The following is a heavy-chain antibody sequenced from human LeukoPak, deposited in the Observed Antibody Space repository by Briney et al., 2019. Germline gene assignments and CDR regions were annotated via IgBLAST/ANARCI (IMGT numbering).Heavy chain of an antibody. CDR1: GYSFSNYW. CDR2: IYPGDSGT. J-gene: IGHJ6*03. CDR3: ARAGYSGYDSRSRDYYYYMDV. Sequence: EESLKISCQGSGYSFSNYWIGWVRQMSGKGLEWMGMIYPGDSGTKYSPSFQGQVTISADKSITTAYLQWSSLKASDTAIYYCARAGYSGYDSRSRDYYYYMDVWGEGTTVIVSS. D-gene: IGHD5-12*01. V-gene: IGHV5-51*01.